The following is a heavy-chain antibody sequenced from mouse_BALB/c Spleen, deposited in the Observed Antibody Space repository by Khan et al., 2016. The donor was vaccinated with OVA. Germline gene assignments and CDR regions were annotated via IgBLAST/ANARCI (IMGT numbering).Heavy chain of an antibody. Sequence: QVQLQQSGPELVRPGVSVKISCKGSGYTFTDYAVHWMKQSHAKSLEWIGIISTYSGNTNYNQKFKGKATMTVDKSSSTAYMELARLTSEASAIXYCARPAYDGYYDYWGQGTTLTVSS. CDR3: ARPAYDGYYDY. V-gene: IGHV1S137*01. D-gene: IGHD2-3*01. CDR1: GYTFTDYA. CDR2: ISTYSGNT. J-gene: IGHJ2*01.